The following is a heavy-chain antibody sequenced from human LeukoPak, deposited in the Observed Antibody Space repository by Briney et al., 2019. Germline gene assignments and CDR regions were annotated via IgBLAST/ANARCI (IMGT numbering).Heavy chain of an antibody. CDR1: GFTFSTYA. V-gene: IGHV3-23*01. CDR3: GRDPNGDYIGAFDM. J-gene: IGHJ3*02. CDR2: IRGIRGTYST. D-gene: IGHD4-17*01. Sequence: PGGSLRLSCAASGFTFSTYAMTWVRQAPGKGLEWVSAIRGIRGTYSTEYADSVKDRFTISRDNSKSTLYLQMNSLRAEDTAVYYCGRDPNGDYIGAFDMWGQGTVVTASS.